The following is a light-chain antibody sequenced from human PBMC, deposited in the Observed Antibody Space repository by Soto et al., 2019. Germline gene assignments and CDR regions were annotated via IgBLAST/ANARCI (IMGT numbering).Light chain of an antibody. CDR2: DAS. J-gene: IGKJ1*01. Sequence: EIVMTQSPGTLSLSPGERATLSCRASQSVSIKLAWYQQKPGQAPRLLIYDASNRATGIPARFSGSGSGTDFTLTISSLEPEDFALYYCQQCYNWPQWTFGQGTKVDIK. V-gene: IGKV3-11*01. CDR3: QQCYNWPQWT. CDR1: QSVSIK.